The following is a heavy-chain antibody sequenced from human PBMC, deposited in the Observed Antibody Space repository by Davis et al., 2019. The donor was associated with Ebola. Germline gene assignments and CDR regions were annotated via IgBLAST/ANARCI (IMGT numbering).Heavy chain of an antibody. V-gene: IGHV1-2*06. CDR3: ARPYSSSWYVAFDI. D-gene: IGHD6-13*01. CDR2: INPNSGGT. Sequence: AASVKVSCKASGYTFTSYYMHWVRQAPGQGLEWMGRINPNSGGTNYAQKFQGRVTMTRDTSISTAYMELSRLRSDDTAVYYCARPYSSSWYVAFDIWGQGTMVTVSS. CDR1: GYTFTSYY. J-gene: IGHJ3*02.